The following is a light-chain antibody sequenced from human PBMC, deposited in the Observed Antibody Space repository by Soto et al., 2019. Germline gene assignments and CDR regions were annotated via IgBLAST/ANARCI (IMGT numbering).Light chain of an antibody. CDR1: SGSVSTSYY. CDR3: VLYMGSGIRV. J-gene: IGLJ3*02. CDR2: STN. Sequence: QAVVTQEPSFSVSPGGTVTLTCGLSSGSVSTSYYPSWYQQTPGQAPRTLIDSTNTRSSGVPDRFSGSILGNKAALTITGAQADDESDYYCVLYMGSGIRVIGGGTKLTVL. V-gene: IGLV8-61*01.